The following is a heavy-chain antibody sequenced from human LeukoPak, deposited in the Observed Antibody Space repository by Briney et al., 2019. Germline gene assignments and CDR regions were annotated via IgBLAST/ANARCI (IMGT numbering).Heavy chain of an antibody. D-gene: IGHD3-10*01. J-gene: IGHJ5*02. Sequence: SETLSLTCTVSGGSISSSSYYWGWIRQPPGKGLEWLGSIYYSGSTYYNPSLKSRVTISVDTSKNQFSLRLSSVTAADTAVYYCARRRSIGTGSGSYYKGENWFDPWGQGTLVTVSS. V-gene: IGHV4-39*01. CDR2: IYYSGST. CDR3: ARRRSIGTGSGSYYKGENWFDP. CDR1: GGSISSSSYY.